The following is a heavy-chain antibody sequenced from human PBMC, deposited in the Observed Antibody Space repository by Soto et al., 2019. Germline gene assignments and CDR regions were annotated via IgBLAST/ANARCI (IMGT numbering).Heavy chain of an antibody. V-gene: IGHV1-58*01. Sequence: SVKVSFKASGFTFTSSAVQWVRQARGQRLEWIGWIGVGSGNRHYAQKFQERVTITRDMSTNTAYMELSSLRSEDTAVYYCAALGVNFDHWGQGTLVTVSS. CDR2: IGVGSGNR. J-gene: IGHJ4*02. D-gene: IGHD2-8*01. CDR1: GFTFTSSA. CDR3: AALGVNFDH.